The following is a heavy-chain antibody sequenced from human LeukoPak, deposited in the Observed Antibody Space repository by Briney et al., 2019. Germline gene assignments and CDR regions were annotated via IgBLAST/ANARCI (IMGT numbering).Heavy chain of an antibody. V-gene: IGHV1-18*01. Sequence: ASVTVSCTASGYTFTSYGISWVRQAPGQGLEWMGWISAYNGNTNYAQKLQGRVTMTTDTSTSTAYMELRSLRSDDTAVYYCARDVYSSSWYTGYYYYYMDVWGKGTTVTVSS. J-gene: IGHJ6*03. D-gene: IGHD6-13*01. CDR2: ISAYNGNT. CDR1: GYTFTSYG. CDR3: ARDVYSSSWYTGYYYYYMDV.